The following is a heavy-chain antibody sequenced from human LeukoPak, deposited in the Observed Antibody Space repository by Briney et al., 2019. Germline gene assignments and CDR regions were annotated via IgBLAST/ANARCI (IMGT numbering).Heavy chain of an antibody. CDR2: SYYSGST. CDR3: ARDRYFDWFQGRFDP. J-gene: IGHJ5*02. CDR1: GGSISSYY. V-gene: IGHV4-59*01. Sequence: SETLSLTCTVSGGSISSYYWSWIRQPPGKGLEWIGYSYYSGSTNYNPSLKSRVTISVDTSKNQFSLKLSSVTAADTAVYYCARDRYFDWFQGRFDPRGQGTLVTVSS. D-gene: IGHD3-9*01.